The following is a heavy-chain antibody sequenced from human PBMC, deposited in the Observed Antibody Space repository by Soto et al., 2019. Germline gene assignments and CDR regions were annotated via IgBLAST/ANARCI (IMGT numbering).Heavy chain of an antibody. Sequence: AAVKVCCKACGYRFASYAFSWGRQAPGQGLEGMGWISRDNGKTVYAQSFQGRVTMTTDTSMSTAYMELRSLRSDDTAVYYCARDLSWSSSTARLPVTARNYGRYVWG. J-gene: IGHJ6*02. CDR3: ARDLSWSSSTARLPVTARNYGRYV. CDR1: GYRFASYA. D-gene: IGHD2-21*02. CDR2: ISRDNGKT. V-gene: IGHV1-18*01.